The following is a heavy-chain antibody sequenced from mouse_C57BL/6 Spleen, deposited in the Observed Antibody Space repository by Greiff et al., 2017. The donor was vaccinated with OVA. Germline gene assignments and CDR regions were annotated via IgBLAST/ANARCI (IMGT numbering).Heavy chain of an antibody. J-gene: IGHJ4*01. Sequence: EVTVEESGGGLVQPGGTMKLSCAASGFTFSDAWMDWVRQSPEKGLEWVAEIRNKANNHATYYAESVKGRFTISRDDSKSSVYLQMNSLRAEDTGIYYCTPRRILYYYAMDYWGKGTSDPVPS. CDR1: GFTFSDAW. V-gene: IGHV6-6*01. CDR2: IRNKANNHAT. CDR3: TPRRILYYYAMDY.